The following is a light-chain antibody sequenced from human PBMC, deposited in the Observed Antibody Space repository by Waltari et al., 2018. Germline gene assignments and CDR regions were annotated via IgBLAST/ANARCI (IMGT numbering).Light chain of an antibody. V-gene: IGKV2-30*02. J-gene: IGKJ2*01. CDR3: MQGSNWPRT. Sequence: DVVMTQSPLSLPVTLGQPASISCRSSQSLVHTDGNTYLNWFQQRPGQPPRRLIYKISRRESGVPDRFSGSGSGTDFTLKISRVEAEDVGVYYCMQGSNWPRTFGQGTKLEI. CDR2: KIS. CDR1: QSLVHTDGNTY.